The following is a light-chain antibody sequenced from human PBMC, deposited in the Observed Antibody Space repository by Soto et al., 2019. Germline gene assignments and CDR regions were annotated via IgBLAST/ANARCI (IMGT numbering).Light chain of an antibody. J-gene: IGKJ5*01. V-gene: IGKV1-39*01. Sequence: DIQMTQSPSSLSASVGDRVTITCRASQSISRNLNWYQHKPGKAPKLLIYVASSLQNGVPSRFSGGGSGTDFTLSISSLQPEDFGTYYCQQSYTTASITFGQGTRLEIK. CDR1: QSISRN. CDR3: QQSYTTASIT. CDR2: VAS.